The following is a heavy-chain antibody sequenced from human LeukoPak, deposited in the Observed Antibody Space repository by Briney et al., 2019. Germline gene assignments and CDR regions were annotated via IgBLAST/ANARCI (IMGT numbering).Heavy chain of an antibody. CDR1: DGSISSSNYY. D-gene: IGHD5-12*01. CDR2: IFYTGST. V-gene: IGHV4-39*07. Sequence: SETLSLTCTVSDGSISSSNYYWAWIRQPPGKGLEWIANIFYTGSTYYNPSLKSRVTISVDTSKNQFSLKLSSVTAADTAVYYCARDRGDGYDYFWDYWGQGTLVTVSS. CDR3: ARDRGDGYDYFWDY. J-gene: IGHJ4*02.